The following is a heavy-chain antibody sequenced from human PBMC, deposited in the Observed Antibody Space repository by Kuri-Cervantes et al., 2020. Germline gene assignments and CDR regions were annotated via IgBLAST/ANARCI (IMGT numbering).Heavy chain of an antibody. Sequence: GESLKISCAASGFSFSDYYMNWVRQAPGKGLEWVSSISSSSAIDYADSVKGRFTISRDNAKNTVHLQLSGLRPGDTGIYYCAREYAHNSYHMDIWGNGTTVTVSS. CDR2: ISSSSAI. CDR3: AREYAHNSYHMDI. D-gene: IGHD2-2*01. V-gene: IGHV3-69-1*02. J-gene: IGHJ6*03. CDR1: GFSFSDYY.